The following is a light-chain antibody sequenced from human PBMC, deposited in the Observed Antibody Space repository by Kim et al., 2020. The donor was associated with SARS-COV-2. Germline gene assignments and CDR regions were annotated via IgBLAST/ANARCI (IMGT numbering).Light chain of an antibody. J-gene: IGLJ3*02. V-gene: IGLV1-51*01. CDR2: DNN. CDR3: GTWDSSLSGLV. CDR1: SSNIGNNY. Sequence: GKKVTISRSGSSSNIGNNYVSWYQQLPGTAPKLLIYDNNKRPSGIPDRFSGSKSGTSATLGITGLQTGDEADYYCGTWDSSLSGLVFGGGTQLTVL.